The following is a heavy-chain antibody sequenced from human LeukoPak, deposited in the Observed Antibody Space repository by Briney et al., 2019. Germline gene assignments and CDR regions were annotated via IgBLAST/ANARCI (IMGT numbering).Heavy chain of an antibody. D-gene: IGHD6-13*01. CDR2: VSGSGVST. CDR1: GFTFSNYA. Sequence: GGSLRLSCAASGFTFSNYAMSWVRQAPGKGLEWVSAVSGSGVSTYFADSVKGRFTISRDSSKNTLFLQMNSLRVEDTAVYYCAKRRSWPSSLDYWGQGTLVTVSS. CDR3: AKRRSWPSSLDY. V-gene: IGHV3-23*01. J-gene: IGHJ4*02.